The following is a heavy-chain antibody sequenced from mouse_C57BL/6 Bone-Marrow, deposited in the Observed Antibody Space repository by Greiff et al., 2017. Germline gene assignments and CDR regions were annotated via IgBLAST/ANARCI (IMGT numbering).Heavy chain of an antibody. D-gene: IGHD1-1*01. CDR3: AIPPITTVVARYCDV. V-gene: IGHV1-74*01. CDR2: IHPSDSDT. CDR1: GYTFTSYW. Sequence: QVQLKQPGAELVKPGASVKVSCKASGYTFTSYWMHWVKQRPGQGLEWIGRIHPSDSDTNYNQKFKGKATLTVDKSSSTAYMQLSSLTSEDSAVYYCAIPPITTVVARYCDVWGTGTTVTVSS. J-gene: IGHJ1*03.